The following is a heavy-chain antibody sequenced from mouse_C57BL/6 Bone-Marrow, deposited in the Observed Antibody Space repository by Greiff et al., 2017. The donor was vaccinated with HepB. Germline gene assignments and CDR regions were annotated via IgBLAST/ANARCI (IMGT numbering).Heavy chain of an antibody. CDR2: INPNKGGT. CDR3: ARSPDYGSSLYAMDY. V-gene: IGHV1-26*01. CDR1: GYTFTDYY. J-gene: IGHJ4*01. Sequence: EVQLQQSGPELVKPGASVKISCKASGYTFTDYYMNWVKQSHGKSLEWIGDINPNKGGTSYNQKFKGKATLTVDKSSSKACMELRSLTAEDSAVYYCARSPDYGSSLYAMDYWGQGTSVTVSS. D-gene: IGHD1-1*01.